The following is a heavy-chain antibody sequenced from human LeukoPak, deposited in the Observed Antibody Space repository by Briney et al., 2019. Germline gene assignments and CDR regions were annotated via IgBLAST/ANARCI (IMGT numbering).Heavy chain of an antibody. CDR1: GGSISSYY. CDR3: ARYLPYGSGSYLPDAFDI. J-gene: IGHJ3*02. Sequence: SETLSLTCTVSGGSISSYYWSWIRQPPGKGLEWIGYIYYSGSTNYNPSLKSRVTISVDTSKNQFSLKLSSVTAADTAVYYCARYLPYGSGSYLPDAFDIWGQGTMVTVSS. D-gene: IGHD3-10*01. CDR2: IYYSGST. V-gene: IGHV4-59*01.